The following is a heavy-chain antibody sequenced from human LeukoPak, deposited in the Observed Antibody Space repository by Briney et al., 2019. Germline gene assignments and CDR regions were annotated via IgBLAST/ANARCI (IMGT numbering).Heavy chain of an antibody. V-gene: IGHV3-30-3*01. Sequence: PGGSLRLSCAASGFTFSSYAMHWVRQAPGKGLEWVAVISYDGSNKYYADSVKGRFTVSRDNSKNTLYLQMNSLRAEDTAVYYCAREALWFGELAYFGYWGQGTLVTVSS. CDR1: GFTFSSYA. CDR2: ISYDGSNK. D-gene: IGHD3-10*01. CDR3: AREALWFGELAYFGY. J-gene: IGHJ4*02.